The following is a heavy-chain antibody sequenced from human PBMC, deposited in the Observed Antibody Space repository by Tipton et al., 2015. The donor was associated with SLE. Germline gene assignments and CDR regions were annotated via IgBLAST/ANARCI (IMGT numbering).Heavy chain of an antibody. J-gene: IGHJ4*02. V-gene: IGHV4-61*01. CDR1: GGFISSDTY. CDR3: VRGVSFDS. CDR2: INYSGTT. Sequence: LRLSCTVSGGFISSDTYWGWIRQPPGKGLEWIGNINYSGTTTYNPSLKSRVTMTVDTSRNQFSLKLNSVTAADTAVYYCVRGVSFDSWGQGTLVTVSS.